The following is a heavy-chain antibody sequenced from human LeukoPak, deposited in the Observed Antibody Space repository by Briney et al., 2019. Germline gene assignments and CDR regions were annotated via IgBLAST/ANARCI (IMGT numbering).Heavy chain of an antibody. Sequence: SETLSLTCTVSGGSISSYYWSWIRQPPGKGLEWIGHIYYSGSTNYNPSLKSRVTISIDTSKNQFSLRLSSVTAADTAVYYCAREGSLHSYYDYVWGSYRHFDYWGQGTLVTVSS. CDR2: IYYSGST. V-gene: IGHV4-59*01. D-gene: IGHD3-16*02. CDR3: AREGSLHSYYDYVWGSYRHFDY. CDR1: GGSISSYY. J-gene: IGHJ4*02.